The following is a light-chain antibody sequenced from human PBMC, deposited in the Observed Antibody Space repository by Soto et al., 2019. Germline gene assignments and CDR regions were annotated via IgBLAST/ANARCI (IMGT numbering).Light chain of an antibody. J-gene: IGKJ1*01. V-gene: IGKV1-5*03. CDR1: QTISSW. Sequence: DIQMTQSPSTLSGSVGDRVTITCRASQTISSWLAWYQQKPGKAPKLLIYKASTLKSGVPSRFSGSGSGTEFTLTISSLQPDDFATYYCQQYGSSPPWTFGQGTKVDIK. CDR3: QQYGSSPPWT. CDR2: KAS.